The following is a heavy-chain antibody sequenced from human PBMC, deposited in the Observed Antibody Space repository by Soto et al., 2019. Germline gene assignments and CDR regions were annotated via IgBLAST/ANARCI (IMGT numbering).Heavy chain of an antibody. CDR2: IIPIFGTA. Sequence: SVKVSCKASGGTFSSYAISWVRQAPGQGLEWMGGIIPIFGTANYAQKFQGRVTITADASTSTAYMELRSLRSDDTAVYYCARGGNSNWFDPWGQGTLVTVSS. V-gene: IGHV1-69*13. D-gene: IGHD1-1*01. CDR1: GGTFSSYA. J-gene: IGHJ5*02. CDR3: ARGGNSNWFDP.